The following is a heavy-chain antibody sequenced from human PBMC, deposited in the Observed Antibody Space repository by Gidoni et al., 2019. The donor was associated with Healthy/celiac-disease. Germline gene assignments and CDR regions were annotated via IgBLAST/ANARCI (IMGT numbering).Heavy chain of an antibody. CDR2: INPNSGGA. Sequence: QVQLLQSGAEVKKPGASVKVSCKASGYPFTGYYMHCVRQAPGQGLEWMGWINPNSGGANYAQKFQGRVTMTRDTSISTAYMELSRLRSDDTAVYYCARVLEYCSSTSCYIDYYYYMDVWGKGTTVTVSS. D-gene: IGHD2-2*02. CDR1: GYPFTGYY. J-gene: IGHJ6*03. CDR3: ARVLEYCSSTSCYIDYYYYMDV. V-gene: IGHV1-2*02.